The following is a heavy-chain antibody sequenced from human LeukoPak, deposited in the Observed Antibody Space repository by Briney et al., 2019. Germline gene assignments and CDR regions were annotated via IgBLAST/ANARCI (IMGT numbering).Heavy chain of an antibody. D-gene: IGHD4-23*01. J-gene: IGHJ4*02. Sequence: SETLSPTCTVSGGSLSSYYWSWIRQPPGKGLEWIAYIYYSGKTNYNPSLKSRVTISVDTSKNQFSLKLSSVTAADTALYYCARHGGYSGNPMPFDSWGQGTLVTVSS. V-gene: IGHV4-59*08. CDR3: ARHGGYSGNPMPFDS. CDR2: IYYSGKT. CDR1: GGSLSSYY.